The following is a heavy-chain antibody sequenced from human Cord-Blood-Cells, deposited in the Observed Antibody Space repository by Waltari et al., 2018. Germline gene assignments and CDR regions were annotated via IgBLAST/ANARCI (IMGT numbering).Heavy chain of an antibody. CDR3: AREIGELGILFDY. J-gene: IGHJ4*02. CDR1: GYPFPGSY. Sequence: QVQLVQSGAEVKKPGAPVKVSCKASGYPFPGSYIHCVGRAPGQGLEWMGWINPNSGGTNYAQKFQGRVTMTRDTSISTAYMELSRLRSDDTAVYYCAREIGELGILFDYWGQGTLVTVSS. V-gene: IGHV1-2*02. CDR2: INPNSGGT. D-gene: IGHD7-27*01.